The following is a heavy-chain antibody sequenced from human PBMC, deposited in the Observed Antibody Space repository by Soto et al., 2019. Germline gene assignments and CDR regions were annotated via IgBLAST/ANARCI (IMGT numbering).Heavy chain of an antibody. CDR3: APQGGGGELRSFDAFDI. J-gene: IGHJ3*02. CDR1: GLSLSTGGVA. Sequence: QITLKESGPTLVKPTQTLTLTCNLSGLSLSTGGVAVGWIRQPPGKALEWLALIYWDDDKRYSPSLKSRLTHPKAPPKNRVVLTVTNMAPWEQATYFWAPQGGGGELRSFDAFDIWGQGTMVTVSS. CDR2: IYWDDDK. V-gene: IGHV2-5*02. D-gene: IGHD3-16*01.